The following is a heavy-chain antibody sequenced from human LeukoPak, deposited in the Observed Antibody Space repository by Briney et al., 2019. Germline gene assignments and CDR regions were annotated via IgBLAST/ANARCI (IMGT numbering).Heavy chain of an antibody. CDR2: INSDGNIT. CDR1: GFTFSSYW. D-gene: IGHD5-12*01. Sequence: GGSLRLSCAASGFTFSSYWMHWVRQAPGKGLVWVSRINSDGNITSYADSVKGRFTISRDNAKNTLYLLMNSLRAEGTAVYYCARGSGYAVFDIWGQGTMVTVSS. V-gene: IGHV3-74*01. CDR3: ARGSGYAVFDI. J-gene: IGHJ3*02.